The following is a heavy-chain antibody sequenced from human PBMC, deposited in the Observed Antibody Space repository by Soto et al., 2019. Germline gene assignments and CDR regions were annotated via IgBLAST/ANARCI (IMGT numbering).Heavy chain of an antibody. J-gene: IGHJ4*02. V-gene: IGHV2-5*02. CDR1: GFSLTTSGVG. Sequence: QITLNESGPTQVKPRQTLTLTCTFSGFSLTTSGVGVGWIRQSPGKAPEWLALIYWDDDKRYSPSLKSRLTITKDTSKTKVVLTMAYLDPADTATYYCAHRVLRTVFGLVTTTAIYFDFWGQGTPVAVSS. CDR2: IYWDDDK. D-gene: IGHD3-3*01. CDR3: AHRVLRTVFGLVTTTAIYFDF.